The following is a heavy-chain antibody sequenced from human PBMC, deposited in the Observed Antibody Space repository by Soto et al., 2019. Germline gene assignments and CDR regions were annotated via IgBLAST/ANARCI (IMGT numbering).Heavy chain of an antibody. V-gene: IGHV3-23*01. Sequence: GGSLRLSCAASGFTFNNYALNWVRQAPGKGLEWVSTISKSGDNTHYSESVKGRFTISRDNSKNTLYLQMNSLRAEDTALYYCARDTSTGYADYWGQGTLVTVSS. D-gene: IGHD3-9*01. CDR2: ISKSGDNT. CDR1: GFTFNNYA. CDR3: ARDTSTGYADY. J-gene: IGHJ4*02.